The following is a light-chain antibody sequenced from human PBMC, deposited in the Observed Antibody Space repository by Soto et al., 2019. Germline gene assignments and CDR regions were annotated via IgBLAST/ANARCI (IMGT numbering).Light chain of an antibody. CDR3: QKYNGAPPET. Sequence: DIQMTQSPSSLSATVGDRVTITCRASQDIRNYLAWHQQKPGKVPKLLIYDASTLQPGVPSRISGSGSGTDFTLTISSLQPEDVATYYCQKYNGAPPETFGPGTKVAIK. CDR1: QDIRNY. J-gene: IGKJ3*01. V-gene: IGKV1-27*01. CDR2: DAS.